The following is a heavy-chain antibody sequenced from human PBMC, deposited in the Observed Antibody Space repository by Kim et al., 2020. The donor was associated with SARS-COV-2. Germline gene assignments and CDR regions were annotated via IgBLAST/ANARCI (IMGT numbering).Heavy chain of an antibody. J-gene: IGHJ4*02. CDR1: GFTFSSYA. CDR2: ISYDGSNK. Sequence: GGSLRLSCAASGFTFSSYAMHWVRQAPGKGLEWVAVISYDGSNKYYADSVKGRFTISRDNSKNTLYLQMNSLRAEDTAVYYCARDPAWVTTFDYWGQGTLVTVSS. D-gene: IGHD2-21*02. V-gene: IGHV3-30*04. CDR3: ARDPAWVTTFDY.